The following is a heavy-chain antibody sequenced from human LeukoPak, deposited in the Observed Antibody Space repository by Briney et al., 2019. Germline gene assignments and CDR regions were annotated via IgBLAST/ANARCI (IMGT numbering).Heavy chain of an antibody. CDR1: GYTFTSYG. CDR2: ISAYNGNT. J-gene: IGHJ3*02. D-gene: IGHD3-22*01. V-gene: IGHV1-18*01. Sequence: GASVKVSCKASGYTFTSYGISWVRQAPGQGLEWMGWISAYNGNTNYAQKLQGRVTMTTDTSTSTAYMELRSLRSDDTAVYYCARGSVVTYYYDSSGPPDAFDIWGQGTMVTVSS. CDR3: ARGSVVTYYYDSSGPPDAFDI.